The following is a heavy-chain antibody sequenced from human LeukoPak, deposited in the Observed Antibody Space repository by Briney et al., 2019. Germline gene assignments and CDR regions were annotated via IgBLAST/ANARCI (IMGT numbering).Heavy chain of an antibody. CDR1: GFTFSSYG. D-gene: IGHD3-3*01. CDR2: ISSSSSYI. V-gene: IGHV3-21*01. Sequence: GGSLRLSCAASGFTFSSYGMHWVRQAPGKGLEWVSSISSSSSYIYYADSVKGRFTISRDNAKNSLYLQMNSLRAEDTAVYYCARSQVGFGVVPFPDPWGQGTLVTVSS. J-gene: IGHJ5*02. CDR3: ARSQVGFGVVPFPDP.